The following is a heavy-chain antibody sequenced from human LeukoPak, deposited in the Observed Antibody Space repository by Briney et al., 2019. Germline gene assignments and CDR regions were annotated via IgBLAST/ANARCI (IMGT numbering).Heavy chain of an antibody. Sequence: GGSLRLSCAASGFTFSSYGMHWVRQAPGKGLEWVTFIRYDGSNKYYADSVKGRFTISRDNAKNSLYLQMNSLRAEDTAVYYCARGGRYSNFRSMDVWGKGTTVTVSS. J-gene: IGHJ6*03. D-gene: IGHD4-11*01. CDR2: IRYDGSNK. V-gene: IGHV3-30*02. CDR1: GFTFSSYG. CDR3: ARGGRYSNFRSMDV.